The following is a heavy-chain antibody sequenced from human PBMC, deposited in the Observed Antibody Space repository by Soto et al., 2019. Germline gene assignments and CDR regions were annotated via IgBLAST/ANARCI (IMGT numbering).Heavy chain of an antibody. CDR3: VGGRILRLRFGDFDP. CDR1: GGSFTFSGYY. Sequence: QVQLQQGGAGLLKPSETLSLTCTVYGGSFTFSGYYWSWIRQPPGKGLEWIGEINHIGTTKYNPSLESGVTISLDTSKNPFSRDLTSVPAGDAVVYYCVGGRILRLRFGDFDPWGQGPLVTVSS. CDR2: INHIGTT. V-gene: IGHV4-34*01. D-gene: IGHD5-12*01. J-gene: IGHJ5*02.